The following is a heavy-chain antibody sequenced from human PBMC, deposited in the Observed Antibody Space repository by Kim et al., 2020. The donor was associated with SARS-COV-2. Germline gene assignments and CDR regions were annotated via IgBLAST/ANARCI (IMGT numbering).Heavy chain of an antibody. J-gene: IGHJ4*02. CDR2: ISAAGSTK. CDR1: GFTFSNIP. V-gene: IGHV3-30*04. CDR3: ASAYRAAAGIDYLDY. Sequence: GGSLRLSCAASGFTFSNIPMHWVRQAPGMGLEWVAVISAAGSTKYYADSVKGRFTISRDNSKNTLYLQLDSLRAEDAAVYYCASAYRAAAGIDYLDYWGQGTLVTVAS. D-gene: IGHD6-13*01.